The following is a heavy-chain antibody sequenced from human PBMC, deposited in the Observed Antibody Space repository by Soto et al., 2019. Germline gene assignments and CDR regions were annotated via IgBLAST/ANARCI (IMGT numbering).Heavy chain of an antibody. V-gene: IGHV1-18*01. D-gene: IGHD1-7*01. J-gene: IGHJ5*02. CDR1: GYTFTSYR. CDR2: ISAYNGNT. CDR3: ARDREYHWNYKWFDP. Sequence: QVQLVQSGAEVKKPGASVKVSCKASGYTFTSYRISWVRQAPGQGLEWMGWISAYNGNTNFAQKLQGRVTMTTETSTSTAYMELRSLRSDDTAVYYCARDREYHWNYKWFDPWGQGTLVTVSS.